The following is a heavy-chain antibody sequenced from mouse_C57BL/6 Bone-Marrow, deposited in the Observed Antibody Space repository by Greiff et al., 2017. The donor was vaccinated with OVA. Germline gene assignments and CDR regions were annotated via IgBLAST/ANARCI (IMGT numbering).Heavy chain of an antibody. V-gene: IGHV1-19*01. J-gene: IGHJ4*01. D-gene: IGHD2-5*01. CDR3: ARVGYSNGPYYAMDY. CDR2: INPYNGGT. CDR1: GYTFTDYY. Sequence: VQLQQSGPVLVKPGASVKMSCKASGYTFTDYYMNWVKQSHGKSLEWIGVINPYNGGTSYNQKFKGKATLTVDKSSSTAYMELNSLTSEDSAVYYCARVGYSNGPYYAMDYWGQGTSVTVSS.